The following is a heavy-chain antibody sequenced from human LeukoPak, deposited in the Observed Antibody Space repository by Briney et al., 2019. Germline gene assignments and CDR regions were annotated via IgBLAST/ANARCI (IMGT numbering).Heavy chain of an antibody. CDR2: IWYDGSNK. CDR1: GITFRSYG. J-gene: IGHJ5*02. V-gene: IGHV3-30*02. D-gene: IGHD3-10*01. CDR3: AKDRSGSFPNWFDP. Sequence: GGSLRLSCAASGITFRSYGMHWVRQAPGKGLEWVAFIWYDGSNKYYADSVKGRFTISRDNSRNTLFLQMNSLRAEDTAVYYCAKDRSGSFPNWFDPWGQGTLVTVSS.